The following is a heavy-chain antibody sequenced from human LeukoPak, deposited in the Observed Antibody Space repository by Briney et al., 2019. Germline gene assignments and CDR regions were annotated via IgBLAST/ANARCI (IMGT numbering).Heavy chain of an antibody. Sequence: SETLSLTCTVSGGSISGPSYYWGWIRQPPGKGLEWIGSISYSGNTYYNPSLKGRVTISEDTSKNQFSLRLSSVTAADTAVYYCARRVKVGNTGVYFVNWGHGTLVAVSS. D-gene: IGHD1-26*01. J-gene: IGHJ4*01. V-gene: IGHV4-39*01. CDR3: ARRVKVGNTGVYFVN. CDR2: ISYSGNT. CDR1: GGSISGPSYY.